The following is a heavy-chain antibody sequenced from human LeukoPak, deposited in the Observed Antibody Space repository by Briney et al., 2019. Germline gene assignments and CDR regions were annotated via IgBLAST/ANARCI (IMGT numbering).Heavy chain of an antibody. CDR3: AREKRDDYGFFDAFDI. CDR1: GGSISSSSYY. V-gene: IGHV4-39*07. Sequence: PSETLSLTCAVSGGSISSSSYYWGWIRQPPGKGLEWIGSIYYSGSTYYNPSLKSRVTISVDTSKNQFSLKLSSVTAADTAVYYCAREKRDDYGFFDAFDIWGQGTMVTVSS. J-gene: IGHJ3*02. D-gene: IGHD4-17*01. CDR2: IYYSGST.